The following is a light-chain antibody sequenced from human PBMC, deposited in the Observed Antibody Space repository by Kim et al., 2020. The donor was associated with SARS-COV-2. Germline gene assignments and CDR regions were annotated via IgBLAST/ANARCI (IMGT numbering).Light chain of an antibody. CDR2: EDN. CDR1: SGTIDSNY. Sequence: VTICCTRSSGTIDSNYVQWFQQRPGSAPSTVIYEDNHRPSGVPDRFSGSIDSSSNSASRTISGLKTEDEADYYCQSYDSSTRGWVFGGGTQLTVL. CDR3: QSYDSSTRGWV. J-gene: IGLJ3*02. V-gene: IGLV6-57*03.